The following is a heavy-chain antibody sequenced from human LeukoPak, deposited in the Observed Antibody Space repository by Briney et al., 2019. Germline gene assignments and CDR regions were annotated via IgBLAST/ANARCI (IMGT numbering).Heavy chain of an antibody. CDR1: GGSISSYY. Sequence: PETLSLTCTVSGGSISSYYWSWIRQPPGKGLEWIGYIYYSGSTNYNPSLKSRVTISVDTSKNQFSLKLSSVTAADTAVYYCAREVSVAAGDAFDIWGQGTMVTVSS. CDR2: IYYSGST. V-gene: IGHV4-59*01. D-gene: IGHD6-13*01. CDR3: AREVSVAAGDAFDI. J-gene: IGHJ3*02.